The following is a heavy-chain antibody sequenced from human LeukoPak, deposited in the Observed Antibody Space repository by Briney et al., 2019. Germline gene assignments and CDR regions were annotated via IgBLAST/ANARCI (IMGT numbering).Heavy chain of an antibody. CDR1: GFTFSSYS. J-gene: IGHJ6*03. Sequence: GGSLRLSCAASGFTFSSYSMNWVRQAPGKGLEWVSSISSSSSYIYYADSVKGRFTISRDNAKNSLYLQMNSLRAEDTAVYYCARSPRSGSYCSGYYYMDVWGKGTTVTVSS. D-gene: IGHD1-26*01. V-gene: IGHV3-21*01. CDR2: ISSSSSYI. CDR3: ARSPRSGSYCSGYYYMDV.